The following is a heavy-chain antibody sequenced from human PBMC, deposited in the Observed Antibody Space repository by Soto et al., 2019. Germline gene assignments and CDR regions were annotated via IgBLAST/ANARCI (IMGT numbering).Heavy chain of an antibody. CDR3: ARATYDSSGYAGYYFDY. CDR1: GGTFSSYA. J-gene: IGHJ4*02. V-gene: IGHV1-69*01. CDR2: IIPIFGTA. Sequence: QVQLVQSGAEVKKPGSSVKVSCKASGGTFSSYAISWVRQAPGQGLEWMGGIIPIFGTANYAQKFQGRVTITADECTSTAYMELSSLRSEDTAVYYCARATYDSSGYAGYYFDYWGQGTLVTVSS. D-gene: IGHD3-22*01.